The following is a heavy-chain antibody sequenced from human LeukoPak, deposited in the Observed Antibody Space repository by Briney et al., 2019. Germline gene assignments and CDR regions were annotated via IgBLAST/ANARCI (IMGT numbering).Heavy chain of an antibody. Sequence: SGPTLVRPTQTLTLTCTLSGISLTTSGVGVGWIRQLPGKALEWLALIYWDDDRHYSPSLRSRLTITKDTSKNQVVLTMTNMDPLDTATYHCVHRPVYYGSGSYYFDYWGQGTLVNVSS. J-gene: IGHJ4*02. D-gene: IGHD3-10*01. CDR1: GISLTTSGVG. CDR2: IYWDDDR. CDR3: VHRPVYYGSGSYYFDY. V-gene: IGHV2-5*02.